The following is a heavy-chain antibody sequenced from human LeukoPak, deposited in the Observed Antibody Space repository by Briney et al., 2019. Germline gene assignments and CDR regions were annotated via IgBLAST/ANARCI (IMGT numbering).Heavy chain of an antibody. Sequence: SGPTLVNPTQTLTLTCTFSGFSVTNSGVSVGWIRQPPGKAREWLAVIYWNDNKYYNPSLNNRVTVTKDTSKNQVVLTLTNMDPVDTATYYCADRRTGSGWSDFFDSWGQGTLVTVSS. CDR2: IYWNDNK. CDR3: ADRRTGSGWSDFFDS. CDR1: GFSVTNSGVS. D-gene: IGHD6-19*01. V-gene: IGHV2-5*01. J-gene: IGHJ5*01.